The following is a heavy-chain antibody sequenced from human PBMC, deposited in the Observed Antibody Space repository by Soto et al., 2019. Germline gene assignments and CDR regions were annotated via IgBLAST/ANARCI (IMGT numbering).Heavy chain of an antibody. CDR2: FDPEDGAT. CDR3: ATTPPMVRGVIIKERRFDP. J-gene: IGHJ5*02. D-gene: IGHD3-10*01. CDR1: GYTLTELS. Sequence: ASVKVSCKVSGYTLTELSMHWVRQAPGKGLEWMGGFDPEDGATIYAQKFQGRVTMTEDTSTDTAYLELSSLRSEETAVYYCATTPPMVRGVIIKERRFDPWGQGTLVTVSS. V-gene: IGHV1-24*01.